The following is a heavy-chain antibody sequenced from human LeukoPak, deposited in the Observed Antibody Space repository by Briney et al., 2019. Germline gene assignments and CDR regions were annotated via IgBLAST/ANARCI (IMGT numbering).Heavy chain of an antibody. J-gene: IGHJ4*02. Sequence: ASVKVSCKASGYTFTGYYMHWVRQAPGQGLEWMGWINPNSGGTNYAQKFQGRVTMTRDTSISTAYMELSRLRSDDTAVYYCARSSSWYNSDQLDYWGQGTLVTVSS. CDR3: ARSSSWYNSDQLDY. CDR1: GYTFTGYY. CDR2: INPNSGGT. V-gene: IGHV1-2*02. D-gene: IGHD6-13*01.